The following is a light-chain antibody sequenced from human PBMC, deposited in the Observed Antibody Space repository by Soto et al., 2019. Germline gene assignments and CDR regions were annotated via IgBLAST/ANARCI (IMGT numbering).Light chain of an antibody. CDR1: SSDVGDGDF. J-gene: IGLJ7*01. CDR3: CSYTRSYTWV. Sequence: QSALTQPASVSGSPRQSITISCTGTSSDVGDGDFVSWYKQRPGNAPKLMIYKVSNRPSGVSNRFSGSKSGNTASLTISGLQAEDEADYYCCSYTRSYTWVFGGGTQLTVL. V-gene: IGLV2-14*01. CDR2: KVS.